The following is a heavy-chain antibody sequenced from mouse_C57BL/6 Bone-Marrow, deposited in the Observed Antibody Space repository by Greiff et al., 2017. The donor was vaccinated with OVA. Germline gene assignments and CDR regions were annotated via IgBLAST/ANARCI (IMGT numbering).Heavy chain of an antibody. CDR2: IRSKSNNYAT. V-gene: IGHV10-1*01. J-gene: IGHJ3*01. CDR1: GFSFNTYA. D-gene: IGHD1-2*01. Sequence: EVQVVESGGGLVQPKGSLKLSCAASGFSFNTYAMNWVRQAPGKGLEWVARIRSKSNNYATYYADSVKDRFTISRDDSESMLYLQMNNLKTEDTAMYYCVRGALYWFAYWGQGTLVTVSA. CDR3: VRGALYWFAY.